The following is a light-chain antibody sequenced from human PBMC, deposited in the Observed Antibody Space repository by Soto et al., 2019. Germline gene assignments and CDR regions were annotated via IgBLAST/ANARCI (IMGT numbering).Light chain of an antibody. CDR1: QSVSSKY. CDR2: GTS. Sequence: EIVLTQSPGTRSLSPGERATLSCRASQSVSSKYLAWYQQKPGQAPRVLIYGTSIRASGVPERFSGGGSGTDFTLTITRLEPEDFAVYYCQQYGSSLFTFGPGTKVDIK. J-gene: IGKJ3*01. V-gene: IGKV3-20*01. CDR3: QQYGSSLFT.